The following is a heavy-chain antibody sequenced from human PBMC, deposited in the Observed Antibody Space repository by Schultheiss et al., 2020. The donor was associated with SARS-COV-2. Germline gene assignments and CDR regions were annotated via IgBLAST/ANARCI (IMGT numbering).Heavy chain of an antibody. Sequence: SETLSLTCTVSGGSISSGGYYWSWIRQPPGKGLEWIGYIYYSGSTYYNPSLKSRVTISVDTSKNQFSLKLSSVTAADTAVYYCAREPRYCSGGSCYSGGWFDPWGQGTLVTVSS. D-gene: IGHD2-15*01. V-gene: IGHV4-31*03. CDR1: GGSISSGGYY. CDR3: AREPRYCSGGSCYSGGWFDP. J-gene: IGHJ5*02. CDR2: IYYSGST.